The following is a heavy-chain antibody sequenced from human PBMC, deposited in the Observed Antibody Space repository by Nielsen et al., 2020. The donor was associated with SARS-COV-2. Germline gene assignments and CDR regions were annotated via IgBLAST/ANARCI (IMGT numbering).Heavy chain of an antibody. CDR3: ASTLVGGTWFPGIDY. CDR2: ISSSSSTI. CDR1: GFTFSSYW. V-gene: IGHV3-48*02. Sequence: GESLKISCAASGFTFSSYWMNWVRQAPGKGLEWVSYISSSSSTIYYADSVKGRFTISRDNAKNSLYLQMNSLRDEDTAVYYCASTLVGGTWFPGIDYWGQGTLVTVSS. J-gene: IGHJ4*02. D-gene: IGHD1-26*01.